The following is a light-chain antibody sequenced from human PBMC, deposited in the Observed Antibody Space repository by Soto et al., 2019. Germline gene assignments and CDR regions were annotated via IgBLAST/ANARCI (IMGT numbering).Light chain of an antibody. CDR1: QSLLHSDGYNY. CDR2: MGS. V-gene: IGKV2-28*01. CDR3: MQALQSVT. Sequence: DIVMTQSPLSLPVTPGEPASISCRSSQSLLHSDGYNYLDWYLQKPGQSPQLLIYMGSNRASGVPDRFSGSGSGTDFTLKISRVEAEAVGVYYCMQALQSVTFGGGTKVEIK. J-gene: IGKJ4*01.